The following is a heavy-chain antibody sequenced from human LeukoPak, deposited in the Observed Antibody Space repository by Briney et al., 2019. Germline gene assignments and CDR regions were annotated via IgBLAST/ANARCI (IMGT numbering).Heavy chain of an antibody. CDR3: ARAGQKLVEHPNSHWVDP. CDR1: GFTFSSYG. V-gene: IGHV3-33*01. Sequence: PGGSLRLSCAASGFTFSSYGMHWVRQAPGRGLAWVALIWPDGGNKYYAASVKGRFTISRDNSKNTLYLQMNNLRAEDTAVDYCARAGQKLVEHPNSHWVDPWGQGTLVTVSS. D-gene: IGHD6-13*01. CDR2: IWPDGGNK. J-gene: IGHJ5*02.